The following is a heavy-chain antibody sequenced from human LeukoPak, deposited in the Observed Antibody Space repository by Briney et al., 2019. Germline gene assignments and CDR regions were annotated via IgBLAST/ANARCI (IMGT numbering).Heavy chain of an antibody. D-gene: IGHD4-17*01. CDR3: ASGGYGDYVLNY. CDR1: GFTVSSIY. CDR2: IYSAGNT. J-gene: IGHJ4*02. V-gene: IGHV3-53*01. Sequence: GGSLRLSCAASGFTVSSIYMSWVRQAPGKGLEWVSVIYSAGNTYYADSVKGRFTISRDYSKNMLYLQMNRLRADDTAVYYCASGGYGDYVLNYWGRGTLVTVSS.